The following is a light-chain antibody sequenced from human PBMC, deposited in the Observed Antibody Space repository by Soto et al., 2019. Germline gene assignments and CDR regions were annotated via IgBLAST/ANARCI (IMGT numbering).Light chain of an antibody. V-gene: IGKV2-28*01. J-gene: IGKJ4*01. Sequence: DIVMTQSPLSXPVTPGEPASISCRSSESLLHSNGYNYLDWYLQKPGQSPQLLIYLGSNRSSGVPDRFSGSGSGTDFTLKISRVEAEDVGVYYCMKALQTPPFGGGTKVDIK. CDR1: ESLLHSNGYNY. CDR3: MKALQTPP. CDR2: LGS.